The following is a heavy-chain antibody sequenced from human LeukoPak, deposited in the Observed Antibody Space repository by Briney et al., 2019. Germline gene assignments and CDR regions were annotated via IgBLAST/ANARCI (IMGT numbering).Heavy chain of an antibody. CDR2: IYPGDSDT. Sequence: RGESLKISCKGSGYSFTSYWIGWVRQMPGKGLEWMGIIYPGDSDTRYSPSFQGQITISADKSISTAYLQWSSLKASDTAMYYCARGGCSSTSCYHPVDIWGQGTMVTVSS. CDR3: ARGGCSSTSCYHPVDI. J-gene: IGHJ3*02. D-gene: IGHD2-2*01. CDR1: GYSFTSYW. V-gene: IGHV5-51*01.